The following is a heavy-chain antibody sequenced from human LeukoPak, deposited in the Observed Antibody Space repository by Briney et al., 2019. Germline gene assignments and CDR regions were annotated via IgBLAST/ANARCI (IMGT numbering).Heavy chain of an antibody. CDR3: ARRDYYDSSGYSPLFDY. J-gene: IGHJ4*02. V-gene: IGHV3-15*01. CDR1: TFSVTNAW. D-gene: IGHD3-22*01. Sequence: GGSLRLSCAASTFSVTNAWMSWVRQAPGKGLEWVGRIKSKADGGTTNYADSVKGRFTISRDNSKNTLYLQMNNLRVEDTAVYYCARRDYYDSSGYSPLFDYWGQGTLVTVSS. CDR2: IKSKADGGTT.